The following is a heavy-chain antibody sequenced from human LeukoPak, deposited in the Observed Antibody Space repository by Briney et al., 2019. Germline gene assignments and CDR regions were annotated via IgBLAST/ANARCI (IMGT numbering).Heavy chain of an antibody. Sequence: GGSLRLSCAASGFTVSSNYMSWVRQAPGKGLGWVSVIYTDDRTYYTDSVKGRFTTSRDNSKNTLFLQMNSLRAEDTAVYYCARSRPGAGYSWYFDLWGRGTLVTVSS. V-gene: IGHV3-53*01. CDR1: GFTVSSNY. CDR2: IYTDDRT. CDR3: ARSRPGAGYSWYFDL. D-gene: IGHD4/OR15-4a*01. J-gene: IGHJ2*01.